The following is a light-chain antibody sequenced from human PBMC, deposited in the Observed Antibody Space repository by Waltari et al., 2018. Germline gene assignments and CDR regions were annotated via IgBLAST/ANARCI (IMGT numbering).Light chain of an antibody. Sequence: IQMTQPPSSLSASVRDRVTITCRASQSISSYLNWYQQKPGKAPKLLIYAASSLQSGVPSRFSGSGSGTDFTLTISSLQPEDFATYYCQQSYSTLTWTFGQGTKVEIK. CDR1: QSISSY. J-gene: IGKJ1*01. CDR2: AAS. V-gene: IGKV1-39*01. CDR3: QQSYSTLTWT.